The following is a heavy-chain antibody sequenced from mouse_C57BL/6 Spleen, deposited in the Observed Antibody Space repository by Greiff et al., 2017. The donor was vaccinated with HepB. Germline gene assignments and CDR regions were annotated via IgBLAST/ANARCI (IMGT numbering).Heavy chain of an antibody. CDR1: GYTFTDYY. CDR3: ASGSSFDY. V-gene: IGHV1-76*01. Sequence: VQLQQSGAELVRPGASVKLSCKASGYTFTDYYINWVKQRPGQGLEWIARIYPGSGNTYYNEKFKGKATLTAEKSSSPAYMQLSSLTSEDSAVYFCASGSSFDYWGQGTTLTVSS. D-gene: IGHD1-1*01. CDR2: IYPGSGNT. J-gene: IGHJ2*01.